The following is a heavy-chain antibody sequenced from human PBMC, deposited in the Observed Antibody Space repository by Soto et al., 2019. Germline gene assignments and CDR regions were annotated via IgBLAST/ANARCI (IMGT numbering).Heavy chain of an antibody. Sequence: QVQLQESGPGLVKPSQTLSLTCTVSGDSISRGGYYWSWIRQHPGKGLEWIGYIYYTGSTSCSPSLKSRVTISVDTSKNQFSLKVSSVTAADTAVYYCARDPADRGDYFDYSGQGTLVTVSS. D-gene: IGHD3-10*01. V-gene: IGHV4-31*03. J-gene: IGHJ4*02. CDR1: GDSISRGGYY. CDR2: IYYTGST. CDR3: ARDPADRGDYFDY.